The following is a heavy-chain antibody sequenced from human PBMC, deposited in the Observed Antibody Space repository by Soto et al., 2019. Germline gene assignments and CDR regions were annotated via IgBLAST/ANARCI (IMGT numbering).Heavy chain of an antibody. Sequence: PSETLSLTCTVSGDSVSNGDYYWSWIRQPPGKGLEWIGYISYNGDTNYNPSHKSRLTILADTSKNHFSLNLTSVTAADTAVYYCARDVSSSQGMDVWGQGTTVTVSS. CDR2: ISYNGDT. J-gene: IGHJ6*02. V-gene: IGHV4-61*03. CDR3: ARDVSSSQGMDV. CDR1: GDSVSNGDYY. D-gene: IGHD2-2*01.